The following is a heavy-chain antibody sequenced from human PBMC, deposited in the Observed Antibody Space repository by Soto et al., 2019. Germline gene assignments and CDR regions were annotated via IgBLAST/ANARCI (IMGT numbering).Heavy chain of an antibody. V-gene: IGHV3-23*01. Sequence: PGGSLRLSCAASGFTVSSNYMRWVRLAPGKGLEWVSAISGSGGSTYYADSVKGRFTISRDNSKNTLYLQMNSLRTEDTAVYYCAKATHYYYGSGRDAFDIWGQGTMVTVS. J-gene: IGHJ3*02. CDR2: ISGSGGST. CDR1: GFTVSSNY. D-gene: IGHD3-22*01. CDR3: AKATHYYYGSGRDAFDI.